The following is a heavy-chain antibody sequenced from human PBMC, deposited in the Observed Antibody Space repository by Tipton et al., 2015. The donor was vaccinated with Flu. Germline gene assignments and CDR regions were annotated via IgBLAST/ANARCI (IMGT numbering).Heavy chain of an antibody. D-gene: IGHD6-25*01. J-gene: IGHJ4*02. V-gene: IGHV4-34*01. CDR1: GGSFSGYY. Sequence: TLSLTCAVYGGSFSGYYWSWIRQPPGKGLEWIGEINHSGSTNYNPSLKSRVTISVDTSKNQFSLKLSSVTAADTAVYYCARASGGSPPGGYWGQGTLVPVSS. CDR3: ARASGGSPPGGY. CDR2: INHSGST.